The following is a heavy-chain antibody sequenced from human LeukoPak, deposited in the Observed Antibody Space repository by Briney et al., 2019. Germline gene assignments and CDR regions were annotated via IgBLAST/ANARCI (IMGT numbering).Heavy chain of an antibody. V-gene: IGHV3-30*04. CDR2: ISYHARDQ. CDR3: ARDRSGLATTFYYYYYGMDV. CDR1: GFTLSDHA. J-gene: IGHJ6*02. Sequence: GGSLRLSCTASGFTLSDHAMHWVRQAPGKGLEWVTVISYHARDQFYADSVKGRFTVSRDNSRNTLYLQMNSLRAEDTAVYYCARDRSGLATTFYYYYYGMDVWGQGTTVTVSS. D-gene: IGHD5-24*01.